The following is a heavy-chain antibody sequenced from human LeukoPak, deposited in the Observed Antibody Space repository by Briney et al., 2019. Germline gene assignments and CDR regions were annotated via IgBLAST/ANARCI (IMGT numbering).Heavy chain of an antibody. D-gene: IGHD6-13*01. CDR1: GYTFTSYA. CDR3: ARDPIGSSWPYYFDY. V-gene: IGHV1-3*01. J-gene: IGHJ4*02. Sequence: ASVKVSCKASGYTFTSYAMHWVRQAPGQRLEWMGWINAGNGNTKYSQKFQGRVTITRDTSASTAYMELSSLRSEDTAVYYCARDPIGSSWPYYFDYWGQGTLVTVPS. CDR2: INAGNGNT.